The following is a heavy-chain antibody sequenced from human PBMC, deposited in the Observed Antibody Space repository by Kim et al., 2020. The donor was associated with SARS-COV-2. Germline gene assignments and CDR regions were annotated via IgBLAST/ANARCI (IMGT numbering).Heavy chain of an antibody. V-gene: IGHV3-33*06. J-gene: IGHJ4*02. Sequence: GGSLRLSCAASGFTFSSYGMHLVRQAPGKGLEWVAVIWYDGSNQYYADSVKGRFTISRDNSKNTLYLQMNSLRAEDTAVYYCAKALHYYDSSGYSFDYWGQGTLVTVSS. D-gene: IGHD3-22*01. CDR3: AKALHYYDSSGYSFDY. CDR2: IWYDGSNQ. CDR1: GFTFSSYG.